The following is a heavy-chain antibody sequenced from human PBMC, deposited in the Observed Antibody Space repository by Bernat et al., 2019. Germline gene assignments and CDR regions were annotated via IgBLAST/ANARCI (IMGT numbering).Heavy chain of an antibody. J-gene: IGHJ4*02. CDR2: IKEDGSEK. V-gene: IGHV3-7*02. Sequence: EVQLVESGGGLVQPGGSLRLSCAASGFIFSSYWMSWVRQAPGKGLEWVANIKEDGSEKYYVDYVKGRFTTSRDNAKNSLYPQMNGLRGEDTAVYYCAIFTRRDPVDYWGQGTLVTVSS. CDR1: GFIFSSYW. CDR3: AIFTRRDPVDY. D-gene: IGHD2-15*01.